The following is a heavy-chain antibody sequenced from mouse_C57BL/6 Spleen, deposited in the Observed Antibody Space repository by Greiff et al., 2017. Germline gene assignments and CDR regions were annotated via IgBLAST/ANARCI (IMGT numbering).Heavy chain of an antibody. J-gene: IGHJ3*01. CDR3: ARDEGLWFAY. Sequence: EVKLVESEGGLVQPGSSMKLSCTASGFTFSDYYMAWVRQVPEKGLEWVANINYDGSSTYYLDSLKSRFIISRDNAKNILYLQMSSLKSEDTATYYCARDEGLWFAYWGQGTLVTVSA. CDR2: INYDGSST. CDR1: GFTFSDYY. V-gene: IGHV5-16*01. D-gene: IGHD3-3*01.